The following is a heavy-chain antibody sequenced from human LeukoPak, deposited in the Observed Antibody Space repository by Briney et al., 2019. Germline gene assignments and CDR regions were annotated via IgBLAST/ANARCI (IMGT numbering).Heavy chain of an antibody. D-gene: IGHD3-10*01. CDR1: GGSISSYY. J-gene: IGHJ6*02. CDR3: ARDGDYYGSGSPLLHYGMDV. V-gene: IGHV4-59*01. CDR2: IYYSGST. Sequence: SETLSLTCTVSGGSISSYYWSWIRQPPGKGLEWIGYIYYSGSTNYNPSLKSRVTISVDTSKNQFSLKLSSVTAADTAVYYCARDGDYYGSGSPLLHYGMDVWGQETTVTVSS.